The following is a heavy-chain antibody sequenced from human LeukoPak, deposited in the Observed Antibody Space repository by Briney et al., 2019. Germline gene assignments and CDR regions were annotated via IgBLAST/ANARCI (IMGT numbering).Heavy chain of an antibody. CDR2: INPNSGGT. J-gene: IGHJ4*02. V-gene: IGHV1-2*02. CDR1: GYTFTGYY. Sequence: ASVKVSCKASGYTFTGYYMHWVRQAPGQGLEWMGWINPNSGGTNYAQKFQGRVTMTRDTSISTAYMELSRLRSDDTAVYYCARGLNPGYSSSWYARLGVYFDYWGQGTLVTVSS. D-gene: IGHD6-13*01. CDR3: ARGLNPGYSSSWYARLGVYFDY.